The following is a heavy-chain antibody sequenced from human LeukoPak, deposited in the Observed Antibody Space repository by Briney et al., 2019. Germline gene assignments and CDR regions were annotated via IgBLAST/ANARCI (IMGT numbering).Heavy chain of an antibody. D-gene: IGHD3-9*01. CDR1: GYTFTSYG. CDR2: ICGYNGNT. V-gene: IGHV1-18*01. J-gene: IGHJ4*02. CDR3: ARALYGDILTGMPQPYYFDY. Sequence: GASVKVSCKASGYTFTSYGVRWVRQAPGQGLGWMGWICGYNGNTNYAQKFQGRVTMTTEIFTSTAYIELRSLRSDDTAAYYCARALYGDILTGMPQPYYFDYWGQGTLVTVSS.